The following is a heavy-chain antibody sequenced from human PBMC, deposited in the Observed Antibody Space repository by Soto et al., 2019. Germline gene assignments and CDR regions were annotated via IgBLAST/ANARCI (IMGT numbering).Heavy chain of an antibody. V-gene: IGHV3-21*01. J-gene: IGHJ5*02. CDR3: TRDASRDSSARGWFDP. Sequence: GGSLRLSCAASGFTFRSFTMNWVRQAPGKGLEWVSTISSNSAYIYYTDALRGRFTISRENAKNSLHLQMNSLRAEDTAVYYCTRDASRDSSARGWFDPWGPGTLVTVSA. CDR1: GFTFRSFT. D-gene: IGHD6-13*01. CDR2: ISSNSAYI.